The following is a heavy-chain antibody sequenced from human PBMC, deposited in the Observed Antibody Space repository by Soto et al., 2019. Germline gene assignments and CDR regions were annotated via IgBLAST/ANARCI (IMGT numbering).Heavy chain of an antibody. V-gene: IGHV1-18*01. Sequence: ASVKVSCKASGYTFTSYGISWVRQAPGQGLEWMGWISAYNGNTNYAQKLQGRVTMTTDTSTSTAYMELRSLRSDDTAVYYCARRDSSGSYYYYYGMDVWGQGTTVTVSS. CDR3: ARRDSSGSYYYYYGMDV. J-gene: IGHJ6*02. CDR2: ISAYNGNT. CDR1: GYTFTSYG. D-gene: IGHD3-22*01.